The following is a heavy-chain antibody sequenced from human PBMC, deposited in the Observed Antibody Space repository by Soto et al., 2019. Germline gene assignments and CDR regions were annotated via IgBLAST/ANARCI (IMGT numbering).Heavy chain of an antibody. CDR2: IYYSGGT. V-gene: IGHV4-31*03. CDR1: GDTISSAGYY. Sequence: SESLSLTCTVSGDTISSAGYYGSWIRQHPGKGLEWIGYIYYSGGTYYNPSLKSRVTISVDTSKNQFSLKLSSVTAADTAVYYCARERPDGSRLDPWGQGTLVTVSS. D-gene: IGHD6-13*01. J-gene: IGHJ5*02. CDR3: ARERPDGSRLDP.